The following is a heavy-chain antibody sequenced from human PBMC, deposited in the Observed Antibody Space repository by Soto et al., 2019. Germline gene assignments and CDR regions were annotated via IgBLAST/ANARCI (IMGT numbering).Heavy chain of an antibody. V-gene: IGHV1-69*13. Sequence: GASVKVSCKASGGTFSSYAISWVRQAPGQGLEWMGGIIPIFGTANYAQKFQGRVTITADESTSTAYMELSSLRSEDTAVYYCASPGERATLYYYGSAPRPYYYGMDVWGQGTTVTVS. CDR2: IIPIFGTA. CDR3: ASPGERATLYYYGSAPRPYYYGMDV. D-gene: IGHD3-10*01. J-gene: IGHJ6*02. CDR1: GGTFSSYA.